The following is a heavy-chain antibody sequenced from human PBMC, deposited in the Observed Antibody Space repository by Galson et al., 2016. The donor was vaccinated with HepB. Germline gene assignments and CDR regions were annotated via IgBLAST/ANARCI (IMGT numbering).Heavy chain of an antibody. CDR3: ARGYSGYAWDY. J-gene: IGHJ4*02. CDR2: VSHDGSNK. CDR1: GFSIDTYV. Sequence: SLRLSCAASGFSIDTYVMHWVRQAPGKGLEWVAVVSHDGSNKWYADTVKGRFTISRDSSKNTLFLHMSSLRLEDTAVYLCARGYSGYAWDYWGQGTLVSVSS. V-gene: IGHV3-30-3*01. D-gene: IGHD5-12*01.